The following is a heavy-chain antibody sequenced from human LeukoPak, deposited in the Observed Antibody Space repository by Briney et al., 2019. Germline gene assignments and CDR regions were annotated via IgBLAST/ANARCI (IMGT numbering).Heavy chain of an antibody. CDR1: GYRYTNYW. CDR2: IYPGDSDT. Sequence: GESLKISCKGSGYRYTNYWIGWVRQMPGKGLEWMGIIYPGDSDTRYSPSFQGQVTTSADKSISTAYLQWSSLKASDTAMYYCARFYYDSSGLIRYSDYWGQGTLVTVSS. D-gene: IGHD3-22*01. J-gene: IGHJ4*02. V-gene: IGHV5-51*01. CDR3: ARFYYDSSGLIRYSDY.